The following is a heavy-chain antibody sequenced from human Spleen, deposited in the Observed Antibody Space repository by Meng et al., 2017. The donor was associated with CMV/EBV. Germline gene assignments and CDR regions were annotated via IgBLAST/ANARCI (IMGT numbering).Heavy chain of an antibody. CDR1: GVYMSAGGYY. D-gene: IGHD3-16*01. CDR3: ASSVMAASYYFDS. Sequence: VSGVYMSAGGYYWTWIRQLPEKGLEWIGYIYFRGNSYLNPSLKGRLTISVDTSKNQFSLELTSLTAADTAVYYCASSVMAASYYFDSWGQGTLVTVSS. CDR2: IYFRGNS. V-gene: IGHV4-31*02. J-gene: IGHJ4*02.